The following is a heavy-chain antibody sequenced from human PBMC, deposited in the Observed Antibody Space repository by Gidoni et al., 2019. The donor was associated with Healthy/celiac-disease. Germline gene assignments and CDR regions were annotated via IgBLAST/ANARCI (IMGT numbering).Heavy chain of an antibody. CDR2: ISWNSVSI. CDR3: AKDVQFFVVVIPFFDY. CDR1: GVTLDDYA. V-gene: IGHV3-9*01. Sequence: EVQLVESGGGLVEPGRSRRLSCAAAGVTLDDYAMHWVRQAPGKGLEWVACISWNSVSIGYADSVQGRFTISSDNAKNSLYLQMNSLRAEDTALYYCAKDVQFFVVVIPFFDYWGQGTLVTVSS. D-gene: IGHD3-3*01. J-gene: IGHJ4*02.